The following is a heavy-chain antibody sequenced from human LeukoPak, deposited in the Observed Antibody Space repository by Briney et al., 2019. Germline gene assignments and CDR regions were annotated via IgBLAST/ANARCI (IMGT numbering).Heavy chain of an antibody. Sequence: GGALRLSCAASGFSFSTYCMAWLRQAPGKGLEWVANINPGGSEKYYVDSVKGRFTISRDDAKTSLYLQMDSLRAEDTAVYSCAGRGLAYTIDQWGQGTLVTVSS. D-gene: IGHD2-21*01. CDR1: GFSFSTYC. V-gene: IGHV3-7*01. CDR3: AGRGLAYTIDQ. J-gene: IGHJ5*02. CDR2: INPGGSEK.